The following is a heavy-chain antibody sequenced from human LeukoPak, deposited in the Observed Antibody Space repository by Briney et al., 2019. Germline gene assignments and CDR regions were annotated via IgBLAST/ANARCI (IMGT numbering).Heavy chain of an antibody. V-gene: IGHV1-8*03. J-gene: IGHJ3*01. CDR2: MNFNSGKT. CDR1: ENTFTDYD. D-gene: IGHD3-16*01. CDR3: ARVRYDYVWGSPPAFDL. Sequence: ASVKVSCTTSENTFTDYDINWVRQATGQGLEWMGWMNFNSGKTGYVQRFQGRVTITRNTSISTAYMELSSVRSEYTAVYYCARVRYDYVWGSPPAFDLWGQGTMVTVSS.